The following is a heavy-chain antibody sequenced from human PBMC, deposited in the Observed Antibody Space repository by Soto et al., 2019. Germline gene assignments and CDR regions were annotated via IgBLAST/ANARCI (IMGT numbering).Heavy chain of an antibody. Sequence: SETLSLTCTVSGGSISSGDYYWSWIRQPPGKGLEWIGYIYYSGSTYYNPSLKSRVTISVDTSKNQFSLKLSSVTAADTAVYYCSTMIVVSPSWFDPWGQGTLVTVSS. CDR2: IYYSGST. CDR3: STMIVVSPSWFDP. V-gene: IGHV4-30-4*01. J-gene: IGHJ5*02. CDR1: GGSISSGDYY. D-gene: IGHD3-22*01.